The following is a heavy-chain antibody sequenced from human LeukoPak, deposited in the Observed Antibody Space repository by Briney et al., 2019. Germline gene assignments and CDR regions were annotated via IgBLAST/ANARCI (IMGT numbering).Heavy chain of an antibody. J-gene: IGHJ4*02. CDR1: GGSISSYY. CDR3: ARRSSSWYGLDY. CDR2: IYTSGST. Sequence: SETLSLACTVSGGSISSYYWSWIRQPAGKGLEWIGRIYTSGSTNYNPSLKSRVTISVDKSKNQFSLKLSSVTAADTAVYYCARRSSSWYGLDYWGQGTLVTVSS. D-gene: IGHD6-13*01. V-gene: IGHV4-4*07.